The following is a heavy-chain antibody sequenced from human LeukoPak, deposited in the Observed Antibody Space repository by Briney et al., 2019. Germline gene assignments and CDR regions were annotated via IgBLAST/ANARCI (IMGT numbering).Heavy chain of an antibody. V-gene: IGHV3-20*04. Sequence: PGGSLRLSCAASGFTFDDYGMSWVRQAPGKGLEWVSGINWNGGSTGYADSVKGRFTISRDNAKNPLYLQMNSLRAEDTALYYCARSRGYSYGYYFDYWGQGTLVTVSS. D-gene: IGHD5-18*01. CDR3: ARSRGYSYGYYFDY. CDR2: INWNGGST. CDR1: GFTFDDYG. J-gene: IGHJ4*02.